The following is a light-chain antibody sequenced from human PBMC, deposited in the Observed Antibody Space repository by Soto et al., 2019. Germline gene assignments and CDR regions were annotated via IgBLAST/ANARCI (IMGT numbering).Light chain of an antibody. CDR3: SAWDDSLNGWV. CDR2: SNN. Sequence: QSVLTQPPSASGTPGQRVTISCSGSSSNIGSNTVNWYQQLPGTAPKLLIYSNNQRPSGVPDRFSGSKSGTSASLAISGLQSEEEDDYYCSAWDDSLNGWVFGGGTQLTVL. CDR1: SSNIGSNT. J-gene: IGLJ3*02. V-gene: IGLV1-44*01.